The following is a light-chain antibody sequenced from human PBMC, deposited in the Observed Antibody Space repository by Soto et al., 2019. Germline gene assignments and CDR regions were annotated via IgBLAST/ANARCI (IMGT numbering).Light chain of an antibody. CDR3: QQYNDWPLT. CDR1: QRLSSN. J-gene: IGKJ1*01. Sequence: ILMTQSPATLSVSPGERATLSCRASQRLSSNLAWYQQKPGQAPRLLIYGVSTRATGIPARFSGTGSGTEFTLTISSLQSEDFALYYCQQYNDWPLTFGQGTKVDI. V-gene: IGKV3-15*01. CDR2: GVS.